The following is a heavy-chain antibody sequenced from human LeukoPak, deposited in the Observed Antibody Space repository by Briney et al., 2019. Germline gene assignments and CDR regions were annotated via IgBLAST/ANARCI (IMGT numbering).Heavy chain of an antibody. CDR2: IYPGDSNT. Sequence: GESLKISCKGSGYSFKNYWIAWVHQMPGKGLEWMGIIYPGDSNTRYNPSFQGQVTISADKSISTAYLQWSSLKASDTAEYYCARQGFVASYGVDVWGQGTTVTVAS. V-gene: IGHV5-51*07. J-gene: IGHJ6*02. CDR3: ARQGFVASYGVDV. CDR1: GYSFKNYW.